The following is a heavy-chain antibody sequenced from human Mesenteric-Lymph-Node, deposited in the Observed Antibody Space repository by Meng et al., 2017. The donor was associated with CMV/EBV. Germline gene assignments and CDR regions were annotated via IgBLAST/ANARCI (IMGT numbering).Heavy chain of an antibody. D-gene: IGHD2-21*01. V-gene: IGHV1-2*02. Sequence: GESLKISCAASGFTFSTYVMHWVRQAPGQGLEWLGWINPNTGATNFAQKFQGRVTLTRDTSINTAYMEVSRLTSDDTAVYYCAKDCGVGGTRDYWGQGTLVTVSS. J-gene: IGHJ4*02. CDR2: INPNTGAT. CDR3: AKDCGVGGTRDY. CDR1: GFTFSTYV.